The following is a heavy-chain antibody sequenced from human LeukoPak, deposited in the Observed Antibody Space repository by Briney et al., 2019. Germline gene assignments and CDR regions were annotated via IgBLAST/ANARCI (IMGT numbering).Heavy chain of an antibody. V-gene: IGHV3-21*04. J-gene: IGHJ5*02. Sequence: GGSLRLSCTTSGFSFSSYSMDWVRQTPGKGLEWVSSISSGSSSVFYAESVRGRFTISRDNAKNSLYLQMNSLRAEDTAVYYCARDYSSSWYNWFDPWGQGTLVTVSS. CDR1: GFSFSSYS. CDR2: ISSGSSSV. D-gene: IGHD6-13*01. CDR3: ARDYSSSWYNWFDP.